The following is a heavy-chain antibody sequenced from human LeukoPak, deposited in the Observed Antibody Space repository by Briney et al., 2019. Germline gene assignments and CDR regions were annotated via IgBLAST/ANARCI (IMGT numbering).Heavy chain of an antibody. CDR1: GYTFTGYY. D-gene: IGHD6-19*01. J-gene: IGHJ4*02. V-gene: IGHV1-2*06. CDR3: ARDRGVSSGWYKLGY. Sequence: GASVKVSCKASGYTFTGYYMHWVRQAPGQGLEWMGRINPNSGGTNYAQKFQGGVTMTRDTSISTAYMELSSLRSEDTAVYYCARDRGVSSGWYKLGYWGQGTLVTVSS. CDR2: INPNSGGT.